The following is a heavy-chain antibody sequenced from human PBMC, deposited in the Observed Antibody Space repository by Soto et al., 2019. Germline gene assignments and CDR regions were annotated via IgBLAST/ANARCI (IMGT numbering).Heavy chain of an antibody. V-gene: IGHV3-30-3*01. J-gene: IGHJ4*02. D-gene: IGHD5-18*01. CDR1: GFTFSNYP. Sequence: GGSLRLSCAASGFTFSNYPMHWVRQAPGKGLEWVALISYDGSNKYYSDSVKGRFTISRDNSKNTLYLQMNSLRAEDTAVHYCARWNVQHDSYGYFWGQGTLVTVSS. CDR3: ARWNVQHDSYGYF. CDR2: ISYDGSNK.